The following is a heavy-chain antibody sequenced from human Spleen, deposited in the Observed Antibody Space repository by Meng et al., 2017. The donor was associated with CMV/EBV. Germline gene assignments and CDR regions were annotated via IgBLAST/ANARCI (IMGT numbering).Heavy chain of an antibody. CDR3: ARVEKYYYGSGSYFGYYYGMDV. CDR1: GYTFNAYY. D-gene: IGHD3-10*01. V-gene: IGHV1-2*02. Sequence: ASVKVSCKASGYTFNAYYMHWVRQAPGQGLEWMGWINPNSGGTNYAQKFQGRVTMTRDTSISTAYMELSRLRSDDTAVYYCARVEKYYYGSGSYFGYYYGMDVWGQGTTVTVSS. CDR2: INPNSGGT. J-gene: IGHJ6*02.